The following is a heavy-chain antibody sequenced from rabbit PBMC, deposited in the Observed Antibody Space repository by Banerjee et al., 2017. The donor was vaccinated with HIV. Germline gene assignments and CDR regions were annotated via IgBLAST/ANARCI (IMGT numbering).Heavy chain of an antibody. CDR1: GFSFSSSYY. J-gene: IGHJ4*01. CDR3: ARTDGNSDYSFKL. CDR2: IYTGSSGNT. Sequence: QEQLEESGGDLVQPEGSLTLTCTASGFSFSSSYYMWWVRQAPGKGLEWIACIYTGSSGNTYYASWAKGRFTISKTSSTTVTLQLNSLTAADTATYFCARTDGNSDYSFKLWGPGTLVTVS. D-gene: IGHD8-1*01. V-gene: IGHV1S45*01.